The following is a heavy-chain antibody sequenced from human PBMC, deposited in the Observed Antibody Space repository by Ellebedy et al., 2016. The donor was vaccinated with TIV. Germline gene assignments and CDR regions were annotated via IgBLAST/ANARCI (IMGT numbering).Heavy chain of an antibody. D-gene: IGHD6-13*01. V-gene: IGHV5-51*01. CDR2: ILPANSDI. Sequence: GESLKISCQVFGYSFTSYWVGWVRQMPGKGLEWMGIILPANSDIRYSPSFEGQFTISADKSISTAYLQWSSLKASDTAIYYCARTSGYSGNWGLDLWGQGTLVTVSS. CDR3: ARTSGYSGNWGLDL. J-gene: IGHJ5*02. CDR1: GYSFTSYW.